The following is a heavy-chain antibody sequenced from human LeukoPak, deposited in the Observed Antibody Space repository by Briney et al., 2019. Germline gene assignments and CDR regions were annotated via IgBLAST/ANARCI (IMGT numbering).Heavy chain of an antibody. CDR2: ISSSSSYI. J-gene: IGHJ4*02. V-gene: IGHV3-21*01. CDR3: ERAYCSGGSCYSFDY. CDR1: GFTFSSYY. Sequence: GGSLRLSCAASGFTFSSYYMNWVRQAPGKGLEWVSSISSSSSYIYYADSVKGRFTISRDTAKNSLYLQMNSLRAEDTAVYYCERAYCSGGSCYSFDYWGQGTLVTVSS. D-gene: IGHD2-15*01.